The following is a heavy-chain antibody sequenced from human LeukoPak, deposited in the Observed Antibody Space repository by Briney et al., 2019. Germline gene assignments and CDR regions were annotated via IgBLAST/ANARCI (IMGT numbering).Heavy chain of an antibody. CDR2: ISYDGSNK. CDR3: AREVVVVVAAYYFDY. J-gene: IGHJ4*02. V-gene: IGHV3-30-3*01. D-gene: IGHD2-15*01. CDR1: GFTFSSYA. Sequence: GGSLRLSCEASGFTFSSYAMHWVRQAPGKGLEWVAVISYDGSNKYYADSVKGRFTISRDNSKNTLYLQMNSLRAEDTAVYYCAREVVVVVAAYYFDYWGQGTLVTVSS.